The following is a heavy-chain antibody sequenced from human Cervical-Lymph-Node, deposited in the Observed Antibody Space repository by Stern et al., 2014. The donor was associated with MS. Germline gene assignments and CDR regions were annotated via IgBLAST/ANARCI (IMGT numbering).Heavy chain of an antibody. V-gene: IGHV4-31*03. CDR2: IYYSGST. CDR1: GGSISSGDYY. D-gene: IGHD3-16*01. Sequence: QVQLQESGPGLVKPSQTLSLTCTVSGGSISSGDYYWSWIRQHPGKGLEWIGYIYYSGSTYYNPSLKSRVTISVDTSKNQFSLKLSSVTAADTAVYYCAGAEDYDYVWGSSISYWGQGTLVTVSS. CDR3: AGAEDYDYVWGSSISY. J-gene: IGHJ4*02.